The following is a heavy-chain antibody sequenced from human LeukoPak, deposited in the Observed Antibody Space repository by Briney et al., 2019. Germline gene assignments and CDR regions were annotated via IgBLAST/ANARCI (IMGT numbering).Heavy chain of an antibody. J-gene: IGHJ4*02. CDR2: ISYDGSNK. D-gene: IGHD5-24*01. Sequence: GGSLRLSCAASGFTFSSYGMHWVRQAPGKGLEWVAVISYDGSNKYYADSVKGRFTISRDNSKNTLYLQMNSLRAEDTAVYYCAKDLAGYNSRSGRSLDYWGQGTLVTVSS. CDR3: AKDLAGYNSRSGRSLDY. V-gene: IGHV3-30*18. CDR1: GFTFSSYG.